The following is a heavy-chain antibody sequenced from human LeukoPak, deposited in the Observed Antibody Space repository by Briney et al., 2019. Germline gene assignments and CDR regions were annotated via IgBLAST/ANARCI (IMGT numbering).Heavy chain of an antibody. D-gene: IGHD6-13*01. J-gene: IGHJ3*02. CDR2: IYTSGST. V-gene: IGHV4-4*07. CDR3: ARDTIAAAGNAFDI. Sequence: SETLSLTCTVSGGSISSYYWSWIRQPAGKGLEWIGRIYTSGSTNYNPSLKSRVTMSVDTSKNQFSLKLSSVTAADTAVYYCARDTIAAAGNAFDIWGQGTMVTVSS. CDR1: GGSISSYY.